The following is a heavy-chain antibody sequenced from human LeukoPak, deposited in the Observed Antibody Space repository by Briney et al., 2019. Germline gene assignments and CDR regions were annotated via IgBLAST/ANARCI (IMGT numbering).Heavy chain of an antibody. D-gene: IGHD2-15*01. V-gene: IGHV3-23*01. CDR2: ISGTGGGT. Sequence: TGRSLRLSCAASGFTFSNYAMSWVRQAPGKGLEWVSAISGTGGGTYYADSVKGRFTISRDNSENTLYLRMNSLRAEDTAAYYCARGRNYCSSGSCFPDYWGQGTLVTVSS. CDR1: GFTFSNYA. CDR3: ARGRNYCSSGSCFPDY. J-gene: IGHJ4*02.